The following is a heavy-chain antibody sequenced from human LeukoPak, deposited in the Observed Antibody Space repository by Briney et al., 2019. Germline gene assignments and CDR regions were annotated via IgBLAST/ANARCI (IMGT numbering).Heavy chain of an antibody. CDR2: ISSSSSYI. D-gene: IGHD6-6*01. J-gene: IGHJ6*03. CDR1: GFIFSSYA. CDR3: ARELAASYMDV. Sequence: PGGSLRLSCAASGFIFSSYAMNWVRQAPGKGLEWVSSISSSSSYIYYADSVKGRFTISRDNAKNSLYLQMNSLRAEDTAVYYCARELAASYMDVWGKGTTVTVSS. V-gene: IGHV3-21*01.